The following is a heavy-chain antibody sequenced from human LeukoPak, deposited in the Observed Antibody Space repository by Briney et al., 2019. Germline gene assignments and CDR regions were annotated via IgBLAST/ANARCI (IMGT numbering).Heavy chain of an antibody. J-gene: IGHJ3*02. CDR2: INPNSGGT. CDR3: ARAVTSLYAFDI. V-gene: IGHV1-2*02. D-gene: IGHD4-23*01. CDR1: GYTFTGYY. Sequence: ASVKVSCKASGYTFTGYYMHWVRQAPGQGLEWMGWINPNSGGTNYAQKFQGRVTMTRDTSISTAYMELSRLRSDDTAVYYCARAVTSLYAFDIWGQGTMVTVSS.